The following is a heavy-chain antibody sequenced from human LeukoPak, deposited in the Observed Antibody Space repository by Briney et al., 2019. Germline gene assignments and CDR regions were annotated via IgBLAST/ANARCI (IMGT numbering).Heavy chain of an antibody. J-gene: IGHJ4*02. V-gene: IGHV6-1*01. D-gene: IGHD1-26*01. CDR1: GDSVSSNSAA. CDR2: TYYRSRWYT. CDR3: VRSGSGSYDY. Sequence: SQTLSLTCAISGDSVSSNSAAWSWIRQSPSRGLEWLGRTYYRSRWYTDYGVSVKGRITINPDTSKNQFSLQLNSVTPEDTAVYYCVRSGSGSYDYWGQGTLVTVSS.